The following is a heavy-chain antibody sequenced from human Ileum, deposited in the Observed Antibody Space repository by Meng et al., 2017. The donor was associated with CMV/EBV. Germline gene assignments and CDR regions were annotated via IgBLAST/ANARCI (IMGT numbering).Heavy chain of an antibody. CDR3: ASHFCGTSCYANWFDH. CDR2: LYHSGLT. D-gene: IGHD2-2*01. J-gene: IGHJ5*02. Sequence: SISSGDHYASWIRQPPGKGLQWIGYLYHSGLTYYIPSLNSRVTISVDTSKNRFSLKLTSVTAADTAVYYCASHFCGTSCYANWFDHWGQGTLVTISS. CDR1: SISSGDHY. V-gene: IGHV4-30-4*08.